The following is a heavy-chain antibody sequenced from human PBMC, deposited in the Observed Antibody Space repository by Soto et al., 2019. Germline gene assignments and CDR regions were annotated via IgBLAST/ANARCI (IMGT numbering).Heavy chain of an antibody. V-gene: IGHV3-21*01. Sequence: GGSLRLSCAASGFTFSSYSMNWVRQAPGKGLEWVSSISSTSSYIYYADSAKGRFTISRDNAKNSLYLQMNSLRAEDTAVYYCAGSSGYYYGDYWGQGTLVTVSS. J-gene: IGHJ4*02. CDR3: AGSSGYYYGDY. CDR2: ISSTSSYI. CDR1: GFTFSSYS. D-gene: IGHD3-22*01.